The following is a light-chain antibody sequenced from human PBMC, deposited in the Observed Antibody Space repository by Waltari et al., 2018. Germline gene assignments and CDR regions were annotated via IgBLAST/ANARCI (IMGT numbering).Light chain of an antibody. V-gene: IGLV1-44*01. CDR1: SSNIGSNT. J-gene: IGLJ2*01. CDR3: AAWDDSLNGVV. CDR2: SNN. Sequence: QSVLTQPPSASGTPGQRVTISCSGSSSNIGSNTVNWYQQLPRTAPKLLIYSNNRRPSGVPDLFSGSKSGTSASLAISGLQSEDEADYYCAAWDDSLNGVVFGGGTKLTVL.